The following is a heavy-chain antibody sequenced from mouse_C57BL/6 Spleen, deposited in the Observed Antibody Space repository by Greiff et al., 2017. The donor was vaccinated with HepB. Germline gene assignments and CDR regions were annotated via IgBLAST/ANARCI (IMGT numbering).Heavy chain of an antibody. V-gene: IGHV5-6*02. CDR3: ARHETGFDY. CDR2: ISSGGSYT. J-gene: IGHJ2*01. D-gene: IGHD4-1*01. Sequence: EVKLVESGGDLVKPGGSLKLSCAASGFTFSSYGMSWVRQTPDKRLEWVATISSGGSYTYYTDSVKGRFTISRDNAKNTLYLQMSSLKSEDTAMYYCARHETGFDYWGQGTTLTVSS. CDR1: GFTFSSYG.